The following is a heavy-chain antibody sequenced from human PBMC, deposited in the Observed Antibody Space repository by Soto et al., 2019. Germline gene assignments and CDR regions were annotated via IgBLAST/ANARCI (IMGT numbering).Heavy chain of an antibody. J-gene: IGHJ4*02. D-gene: IGHD4-4*01. CDR1: GFTFSSYA. V-gene: IGHV3-23*01. CDR3: AKDGFSVRFREQAAPTETRDYFDY. Sequence: GGSLRLSCAASGFTFSSYAMSWVRQAPGKGLEWVSAISGSGGSTYYADSVKGRFTISRDNSKNTLYLQMNSLRAEDTAVYYCAKDGFSVRFREQAAPTETRDYFDYWGQGTLVTVSS. CDR2: ISGSGGST.